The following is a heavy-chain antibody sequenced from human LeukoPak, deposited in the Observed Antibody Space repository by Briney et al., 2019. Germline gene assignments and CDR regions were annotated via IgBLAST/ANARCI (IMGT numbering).Heavy chain of an antibody. D-gene: IGHD3-22*01. J-gene: IGHJ4*02. CDR2: IKQDGSEK. V-gene: IGHV3-7*01. Sequence: GGSLRLSCAASGFTFSSYWMSWVRQAPGKGLEWVANIKQDGSEKYYVDSVKGRFTISRDNAKNSLYLQMNSLRAEDMAVYYCARDAVPFTYYYDSSGYSPLDYWGQGTLVTVSS. CDR3: ARDAVPFTYYYDSSGYSPLDY. CDR1: GFTFSSYW.